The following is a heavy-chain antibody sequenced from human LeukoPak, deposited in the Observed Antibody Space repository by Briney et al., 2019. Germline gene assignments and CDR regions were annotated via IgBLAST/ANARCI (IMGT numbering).Heavy chain of an antibody. V-gene: IGHV1-69*04. Sequence: SVKVSCKASGGTFSSYAISWVRQAPGQGLEWMGRIIPILGIANYAQKFQGRVTITADKSTSTAYMELSSLRSEDTAVYYCAKDPTIVVVPAVMFDYWGQGTLVTVSS. CDR2: IIPILGIA. D-gene: IGHD2-2*01. J-gene: IGHJ4*02. CDR1: GGTFSSYA. CDR3: AKDPTIVVVPAVMFDY.